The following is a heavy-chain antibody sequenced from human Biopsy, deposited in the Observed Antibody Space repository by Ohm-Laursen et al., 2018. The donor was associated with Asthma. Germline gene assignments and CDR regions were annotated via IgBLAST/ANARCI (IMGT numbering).Heavy chain of an antibody. CDR1: GGTLSNFA. J-gene: IGHJ6*02. CDR3: ARCQVGYSSGWSLLLKKIYYSGMDV. Sequence: SSVKVSCKAPGGTLSNFAISWVRQAPGQGLEWLGGIMTVFGTTNYAQKVQGRVTITPDKSTSTAYMEVTSLRSEDSAIYYCARCQVGYSSGWSLLLKKIYYSGMDVWGQGTAVTVSS. V-gene: IGHV1-69*06. D-gene: IGHD6-19*01. CDR2: IMTVFGTT.